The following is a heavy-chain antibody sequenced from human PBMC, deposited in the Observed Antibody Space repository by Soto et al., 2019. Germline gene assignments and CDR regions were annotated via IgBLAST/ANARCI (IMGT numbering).Heavy chain of an antibody. J-gene: IGHJ5*02. CDR1: GFIFSDSV. D-gene: IGHD7-27*01. CDR3: TRGGSNTWRFDP. V-gene: IGHV3-73*01. Sequence: EVQLMESGGGLVQPGNSLQLSCAASGFIFSDSVIHWVRQAPGKGLEWVGRIRRKVNSYATAYTASVNDRFAISRDDSRDTAYLQMNSLQVEDTALYYCTRGGSNTWRFDPWGQGTLVIVSS. CDR2: IRRKVNSYAT.